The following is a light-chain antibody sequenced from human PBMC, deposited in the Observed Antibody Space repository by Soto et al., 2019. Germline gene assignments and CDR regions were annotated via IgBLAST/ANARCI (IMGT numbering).Light chain of an antibody. CDR3: QSYDSSLRGSYV. CDR1: SSNIGAGYD. V-gene: IGLV1-40*01. CDR2: GNS. J-gene: IGLJ1*01. Sequence: QSALTQPPSVSGAPGQRVTISCTGSSSNIGAGYDVHWYQQLPGTAPKLLIYGNSNRPSGVPDRFSGSKSGTLASLAITGLQAEDEADYYCQSYDSSLRGSYVFGTGTKVTVL.